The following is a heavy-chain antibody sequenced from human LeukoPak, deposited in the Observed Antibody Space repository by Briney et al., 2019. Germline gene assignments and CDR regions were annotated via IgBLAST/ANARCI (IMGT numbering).Heavy chain of an antibody. CDR3: ATTGGDIYYYYMDV. V-gene: IGHV1-69*13. CDR2: IIPVLSTA. D-gene: IGHD3-16*01. J-gene: IGHJ6*03. Sequence: ASVKVSCKASGDTFSRYAISWVRRAPGQGLEWMGGIIPVLSTANYAQKFQDRVTITADESTSTTYMELSSLKSEDTAVYYCATTGGDIYYYYMDVWGKGTTVTISS. CDR1: GDTFSRYA.